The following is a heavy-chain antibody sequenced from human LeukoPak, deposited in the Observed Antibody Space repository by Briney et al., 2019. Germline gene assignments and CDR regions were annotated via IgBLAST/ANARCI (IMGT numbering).Heavy chain of an antibody. CDR1: GGSFSGYY. CDR3: ARSGSGSHTYYYYGMDV. D-gene: IGHD3-10*01. Sequence: PSETLSLTCAVYGGSFSGYYWNWIRQPPGKGLEWIGEINHSGSTNYNPSLKSRVTISVDTSKNQFSLKLSSVTAADTAVYYCARSGSGSHTYYYYGMDVWGQGTRSPSP. J-gene: IGHJ6*02. V-gene: IGHV4-34*01. CDR2: INHSGST.